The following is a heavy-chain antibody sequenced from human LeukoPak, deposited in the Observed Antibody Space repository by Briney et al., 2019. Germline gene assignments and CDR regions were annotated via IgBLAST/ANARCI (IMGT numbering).Heavy chain of an antibody. D-gene: IGHD3-10*01. CDR1: GFIFSDTW. Sequence: GGSLRLSCEASGFIFSDTWMTWVRQAPGKGLEWVANIDRDGSEKYYADSVEGRFTISRDNAKNSLYLQMNSLRDEDTAVYYCARYSSGTKDYWGQGTLVTVSS. J-gene: IGHJ4*02. V-gene: IGHV3-7*04. CDR3: ARYSSGTKDY. CDR2: IDRDGSEK.